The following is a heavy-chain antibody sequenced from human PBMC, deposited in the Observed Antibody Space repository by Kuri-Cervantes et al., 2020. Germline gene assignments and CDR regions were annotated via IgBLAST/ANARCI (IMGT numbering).Heavy chain of an antibody. D-gene: IGHD3-10*01. CDR2: ISSSSSYI. V-gene: IGHV3-21*01. CDR3: AKDFRGVMSYYYYGMDV. Sequence: GDSLKISCAASRFTFSSYIMNWLRQAPGKGLECVSSISSSSSYIYYADSVKGRFTISRDNAKNSLYLQMNSLRAEDTAVYYCAKDFRGVMSYYYYGMDVWGQGTTVTVSS. J-gene: IGHJ6*02. CDR1: RFTFSSYI.